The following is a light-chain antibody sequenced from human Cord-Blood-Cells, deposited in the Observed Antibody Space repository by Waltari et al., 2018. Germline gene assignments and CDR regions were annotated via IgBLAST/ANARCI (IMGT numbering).Light chain of an antibody. CDR3: QQYYSTPYT. V-gene: IGKV4-1*01. Sequence: DIVMTQSTDSLAVSLGERATINCKSNQSVLYSSNNKNYLAWYQQKPGQPPKLLIYWASTRESGVPDRFSGSGSGTDFTLTISSLQAEDVAVYYCQQYYSTPYTFGQGTKLEIK. CDR2: WAS. CDR1: QSVLYSSNNKNY. J-gene: IGKJ2*01.